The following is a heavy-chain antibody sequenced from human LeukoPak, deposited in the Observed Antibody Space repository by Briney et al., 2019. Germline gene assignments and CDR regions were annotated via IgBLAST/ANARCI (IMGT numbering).Heavy chain of an antibody. J-gene: IGHJ4*02. D-gene: IGHD3-22*01. CDR2: ISYDGSNK. V-gene: IGHV3-30*04. Sequence: PGGSLRLSCAASGFTFSSYPMHWVRQAPGKGLEWVAVISYDGSNKYYADSMKGRLTISRDNSRNTVYMQMSSLRTEDTAVYYCARDPRGPTTYDSSARDSLDYWGQGTLVTVSS. CDR1: GFTFSSYP. CDR3: ARDPRGPTTYDSSARDSLDY.